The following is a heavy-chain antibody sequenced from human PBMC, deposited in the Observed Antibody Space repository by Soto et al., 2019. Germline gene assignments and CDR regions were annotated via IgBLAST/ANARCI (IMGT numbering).Heavy chain of an antibody. Sequence: SETLSLTCTVSGVSISNSYWSWIRQPAGKGLEWIGRLSTSGNTYYNPSLKRLVTMSLATSKNQFSLMLNSVTAADTAEYYFPRDVDYWGQGTLVTVSS. CDR1: GVSISNSY. CDR3: PRDVDY. V-gene: IGHV4-4*07. CDR2: LSTSGNT. J-gene: IGHJ4*01.